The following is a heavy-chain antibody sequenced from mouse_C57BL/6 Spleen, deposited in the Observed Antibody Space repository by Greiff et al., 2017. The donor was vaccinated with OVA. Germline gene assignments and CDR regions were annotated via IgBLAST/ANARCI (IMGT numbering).Heavy chain of an antibody. V-gene: IGHV2-9-1*01. J-gene: IGHJ4*01. CDR3: ARWLLRDAMDY. CDR1: GFSLTSYA. CDR2: ICTGGGT. D-gene: IGHD2-3*01. Sequence: VQLQQSGPGLVAPSQSLSITCTVSGFSLTSYAISWVRPPPGKGLEWLGVICTGGGTNYNSALKSRLSISKDNAKSQVFLKMNSLQTDDTARYYCARWLLRDAMDYWGQGTSVTVSS.